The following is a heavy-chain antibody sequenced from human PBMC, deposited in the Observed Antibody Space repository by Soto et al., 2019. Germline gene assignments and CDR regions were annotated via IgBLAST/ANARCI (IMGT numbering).Heavy chain of an antibody. V-gene: IGHV1-58*02. CDR2: IVVGSGNT. CDR3: AAGRDYDFWSGYPHYFAY. J-gene: IGHJ4*02. CDR1: GFTFSSSA. D-gene: IGHD3-3*01. Sequence: VKVYCKGSGFTFSSSAMQWLRKASGQRLEWIGWIVVGSGNTNYAQKFQERVTITRDMSTSTAYMELSSLRSEDTAVYYCAAGRDYDFWSGYPHYFAYRGQGTLVTVSS.